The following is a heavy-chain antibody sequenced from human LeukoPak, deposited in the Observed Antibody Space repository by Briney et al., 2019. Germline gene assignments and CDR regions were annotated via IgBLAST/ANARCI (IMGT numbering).Heavy chain of an antibody. J-gene: IGHJ4*02. Sequence: GGSLRLSCAASGFIFSSYGMHWVRQAPGKGLEWVAGISSDESEEFYVGSVKGRFITSRDSSKSMLYLQMNSLRIEDTAVYYCAKGGVSSAYHPVDYWGQGTLVTVSS. V-gene: IGHV3-30*18. CDR3: AKGGVSSAYHPVDY. CDR1: GFIFSSYG. CDR2: ISSDESEE. D-gene: IGHD3-22*01.